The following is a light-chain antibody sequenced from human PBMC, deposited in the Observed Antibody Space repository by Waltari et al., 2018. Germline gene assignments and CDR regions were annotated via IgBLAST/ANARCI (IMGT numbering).Light chain of an antibody. CDR3: SSYAGSIYV. V-gene: IGLV2-8*01. J-gene: IGLJ1*01. CDR1: SRDVGGSKY. CDR2: EVS. Sequence: QSALTQPPSASGSPGQSVTISCTRPSRDVGGSKYASCSQKHPGKVPKLMIYEVSKRPSGVPDRFSGSKSGNTASLTVSGLQAEDEADYYCSSYAGSIYVFGTGTKVTVL.